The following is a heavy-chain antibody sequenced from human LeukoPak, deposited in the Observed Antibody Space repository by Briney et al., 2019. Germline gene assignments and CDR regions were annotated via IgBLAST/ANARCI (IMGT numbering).Heavy chain of an antibody. Sequence: ASVRVSCKASGYTFTSYGISWVRQAPGQGLEWMGIINPSGGSTSYAQKFQGRVTMTRDTSTSTVYMELSSLRSEDTAVYYCARDISLLLWFGESAPAGLYFDYWGQGTLVTVSS. D-gene: IGHD3-10*01. V-gene: IGHV1-46*01. CDR2: INPSGGST. CDR1: GYTFTSYG. CDR3: ARDISLLLWFGESAPAGLYFDY. J-gene: IGHJ4*02.